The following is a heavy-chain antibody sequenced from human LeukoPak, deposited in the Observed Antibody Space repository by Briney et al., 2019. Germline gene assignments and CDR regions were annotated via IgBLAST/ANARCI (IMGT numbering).Heavy chain of an antibody. D-gene: IGHD6-13*01. CDR1: GFTFSSYE. Sequence: GESLRLSCAASGFTFSSYEMNWVRQAPGKGLEWVSYITSSGSTIYYAYSVKGRFTISRDNAQNSSYLQMNSLRAEDTAVYFCARESLGPACSWDNWGPGTLVTVSS. CDR3: ARESLGPACSWDN. CDR2: ITSSGSTI. V-gene: IGHV3-48*03. J-gene: IGHJ4*02.